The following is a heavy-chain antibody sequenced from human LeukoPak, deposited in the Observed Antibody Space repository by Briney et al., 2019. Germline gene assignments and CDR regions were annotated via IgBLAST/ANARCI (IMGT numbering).Heavy chain of an antibody. CDR3: ARDAPHCGGDCYSEGDY. D-gene: IGHD2-21*02. J-gene: IGHJ4*02. CDR1: GFTVSSNY. CDR2: IYSGGST. V-gene: IGHV3-53*01. Sequence: GGSLRLSCAASGFTVSSNYMSWVRQAPGKGLEWVSVIYSGGSTYYADSVKGRFTISRDNSKNTLYLQMNSLRAEDTAVYYCARDAPHCGGDCYSEGDYWGQGTLVTVSS.